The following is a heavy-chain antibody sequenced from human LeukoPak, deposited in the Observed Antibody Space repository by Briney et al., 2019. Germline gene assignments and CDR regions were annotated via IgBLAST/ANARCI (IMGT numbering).Heavy chain of an antibody. CDR3: ARAALAAPDY. Sequence: PRQSMRLSSAPAGFTLSSHRMNCVRQALKKGREWVSSISGSSTYIYYADSVKGRFTISRDNANNSLYLQMNSLRADDTAVYYCARAALAAPDYWGQGTLVTVSS. CDR2: ISGSSTYI. J-gene: IGHJ4*02. D-gene: IGHD6-19*01. V-gene: IGHV3-21*01. CDR1: GFTLSSHR.